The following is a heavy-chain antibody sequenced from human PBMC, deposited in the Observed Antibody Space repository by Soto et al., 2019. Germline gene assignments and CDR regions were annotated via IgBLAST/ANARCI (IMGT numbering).Heavy chain of an antibody. D-gene: IGHD3-9*01. CDR1: GYTFTSYG. Sequence: ASVKVSCKASGYTFTSYGISWVRQAPGQGLEWMGIINPSGGSTSYAQKFQGRVTMTRDTSTSTVYMELSSLRSEDTAVYYCARVAEETQEKRYFDWFKVVSVPFFAYWGQGTLVTVSS. CDR3: ARVAEETQEKRYFDWFKVVSVPFFAY. CDR2: INPSGGST. V-gene: IGHV1-46*01. J-gene: IGHJ4*02.